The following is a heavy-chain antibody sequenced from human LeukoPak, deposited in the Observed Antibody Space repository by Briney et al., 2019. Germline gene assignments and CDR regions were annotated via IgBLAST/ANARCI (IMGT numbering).Heavy chain of an antibody. V-gene: IGHV1-2*02. J-gene: IGHJ6*03. Sequence: ASVKVSCKASGYTFTGYYMHWVRQAPGQGLEWMGWINPNSGGTNYAQKFQGRVTMTRDTSISTAYMELSRLRSDDTAVYYCARDSLTGDQDYYYMDVWGKGTTVTVSS. CDR3: ARDSLTGDQDYYYMDV. CDR2: INPNSGGT. D-gene: IGHD7-27*01. CDR1: GYTFTGYY.